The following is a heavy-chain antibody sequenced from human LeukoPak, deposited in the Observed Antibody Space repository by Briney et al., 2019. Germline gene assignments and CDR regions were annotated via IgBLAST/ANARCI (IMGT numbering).Heavy chain of an antibody. CDR1: GYTFTSYD. CDR2: MNPNNGNT. D-gene: IGHD4-17*01. Sequence: ASVKVSCKASGYTFTSYDINWVRQATGQGLEWMGWMNPNNGNTDYAQKLQGRVTMTTDTSTSTAYMELRSLRSDDTAVYYCARARDGYGDYPSWFDPWGQGTLVTVSS. V-gene: IGHV1-18*01. CDR3: ARARDGYGDYPSWFDP. J-gene: IGHJ5*02.